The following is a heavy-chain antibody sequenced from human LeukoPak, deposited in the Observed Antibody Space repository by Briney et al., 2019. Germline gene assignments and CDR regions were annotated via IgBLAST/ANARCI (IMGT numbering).Heavy chain of an antibody. CDR2: ISDEGSNK. V-gene: IGHV3-30*18. Sequence: GGSLRPSCAASGFTFNSYGMHWVRQAPGKGLERGAVISDEGSNKYYAQSVTHRFTIPRDKSKNTLYLQMNSLRAEDTAVYYCAKDGSSLRYFDWLFQENWFDPWGQGTLVTVSS. J-gene: IGHJ5*02. CDR1: GFTFNSYG. CDR3: AKDGSSLRYFDWLFQENWFDP. D-gene: IGHD3-9*01.